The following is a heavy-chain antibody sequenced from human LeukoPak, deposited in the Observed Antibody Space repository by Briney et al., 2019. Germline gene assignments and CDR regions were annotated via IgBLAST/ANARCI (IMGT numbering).Heavy chain of an antibody. D-gene: IGHD3-9*01. V-gene: IGHV3-23*01. CDR1: GFTFSSYA. CDR3: AKESAYDILTGYSDY. Sequence: GGSLRLSCAASGFTFSSYAMSWIRQAPGKGLEWVSGISGSGGSTYYADSVKGRFTISRDNSKNTMYLQMNSLRAEYTAAYYCAKESAYDILTGYSDYWGQGTLVTVSS. CDR2: ISGSGGST. J-gene: IGHJ4*02.